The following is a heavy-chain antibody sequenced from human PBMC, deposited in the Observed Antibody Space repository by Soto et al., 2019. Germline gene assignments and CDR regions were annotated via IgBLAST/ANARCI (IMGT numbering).Heavy chain of an antibody. Sequence: QVQLQASGPGLVKPSGTLSLTCAVSGGSFTSNNWWTWVRHPPGQGLEWIGEIYRTGSTNYNPSLKSRVTISLDKSENQFSLKVPSLTAADTAVYYCASRDPGTSVDYWGQGTLVTVSS. CDR1: GGSFTSNNW. D-gene: IGHD1-7*01. CDR3: ASRDPGTSVDY. CDR2: IYRTGST. V-gene: IGHV4-4*02. J-gene: IGHJ4*02.